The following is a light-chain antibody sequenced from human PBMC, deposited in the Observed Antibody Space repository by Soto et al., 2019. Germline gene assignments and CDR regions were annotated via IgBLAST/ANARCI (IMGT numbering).Light chain of an antibody. J-gene: IGKJ5*01. CDR1: QGIRNY. CDR2: AAS. CDR3: QQYNSYPIT. V-gene: IGKV1-16*01. Sequence: DIQMTQSPSSLSVSVAERVTITCRASQGIRNYLAWFQQKPGRAPKSLIYAASSLQGGVPSRSSGSAFGTDFTLTISSLQPEDFATYYCQQYNSYPITFGQGTRLEIK.